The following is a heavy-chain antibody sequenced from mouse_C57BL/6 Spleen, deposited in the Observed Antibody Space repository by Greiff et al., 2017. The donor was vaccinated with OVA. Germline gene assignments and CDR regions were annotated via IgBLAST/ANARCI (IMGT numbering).Heavy chain of an antibody. D-gene: IGHD1-1*01. Sequence: QVQLQQSGAELMKPGASVKLSCKATGYTFTGYWIEWVKQRPGHGLEWMGEILPGSGSTTYNEKFKGKATFTADTSSNTAYMQLSSLTTEDSAIYYCAVTTVVPYWYFDVWGTGTTVTVSS. J-gene: IGHJ1*03. CDR3: AVTTVVPYWYFDV. CDR2: ILPGSGST. CDR1: GYTFTGYW. V-gene: IGHV1-9*01.